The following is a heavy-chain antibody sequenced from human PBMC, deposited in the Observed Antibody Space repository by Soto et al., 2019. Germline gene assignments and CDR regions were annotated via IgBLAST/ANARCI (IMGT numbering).Heavy chain of an antibody. CDR1: GITFSSYA. V-gene: IGHV3-33*01. D-gene: IGHD3-22*01. Sequence: QVQLVESGGGVVQPGRSLRLSCAASGITFSSYAMHWVRQAPGKGLEWVAVIDYDGSNKYYTDSVKGRFTISRDNSKNTLYLKMNSLRAEDTAVYYCGSGGDNSCYKGDYFDYWGQGTLVTVSS. CDR3: GSGGDNSCYKGDYFDY. CDR2: IDYDGSNK. J-gene: IGHJ4*02.